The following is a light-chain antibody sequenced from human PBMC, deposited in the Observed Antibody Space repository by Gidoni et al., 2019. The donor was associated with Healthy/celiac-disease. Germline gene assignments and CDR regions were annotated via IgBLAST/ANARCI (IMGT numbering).Light chain of an antibody. CDR2: GNS. Sequence: QSVLTQPPSVSGAPGQRVTISCTGSSSNIGAGYDVHWYQQLPGTAPKLLIYGNSNRPSGVPDRFSGSKSGTSASLAITGLLAEDEADYYCQSYDSSLSGHVVFGGGTKLT. V-gene: IGLV1-40*01. J-gene: IGLJ2*01. CDR1: SSNIGAGYD. CDR3: QSYDSSLSGHVV.